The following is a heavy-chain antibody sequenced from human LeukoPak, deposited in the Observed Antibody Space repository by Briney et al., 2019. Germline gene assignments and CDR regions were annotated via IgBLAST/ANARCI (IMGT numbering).Heavy chain of an antibody. CDR1: GFTFSSYD. Sequence: GGSLRLSCAASGFTFSSYDMHWVRQATGEGLEWVSAIGTAGDTYYPGSVKGRFTISRENAKNSLYLQMNSLRAGDTAVYYCARGGYYDSSGYLDYWGQGTLVTVSS. CDR2: IGTAGDT. J-gene: IGHJ4*02. CDR3: ARGGYYDSSGYLDY. V-gene: IGHV3-13*01. D-gene: IGHD3-22*01.